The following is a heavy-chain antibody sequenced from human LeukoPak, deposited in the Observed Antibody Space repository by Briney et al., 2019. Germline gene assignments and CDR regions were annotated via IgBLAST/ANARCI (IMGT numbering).Heavy chain of an antibody. CDR1: GYTFTSYD. D-gene: IGHD3-16*01. CDR2: MNPNSGNT. V-gene: IGHV1-8*01. CDR3: ATGGGKVPRYYYYYGMDV. J-gene: IGHJ6*02. Sequence: ASVKVSCKASGYTFTSYDINWVRHATGQGLEWMGWMNPNSGNTGYAQKFQGRVTMTRNTSIRQDYMELSSLRSEDTAVYYCATGGGKVPRYYYYYGMDVWGQGTTVTVSS.